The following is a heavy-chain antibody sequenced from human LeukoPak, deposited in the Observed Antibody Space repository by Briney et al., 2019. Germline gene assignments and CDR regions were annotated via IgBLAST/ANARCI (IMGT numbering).Heavy chain of an antibody. Sequence: PGGSLRLSCAASGFTFSSYWMSWIRQAPGKGLEWVSYISSSGSTIYYADSVRGRFTISRDNSKNTLYLQMNSLRAEDTAVYYCARVKRDCSGGSCYSYDYWGQGTLVTVSS. V-gene: IGHV3-48*01. J-gene: IGHJ4*02. CDR3: ARVKRDCSGGSCYSYDY. CDR2: ISSSGSTI. D-gene: IGHD2-15*01. CDR1: GFTFSSYW.